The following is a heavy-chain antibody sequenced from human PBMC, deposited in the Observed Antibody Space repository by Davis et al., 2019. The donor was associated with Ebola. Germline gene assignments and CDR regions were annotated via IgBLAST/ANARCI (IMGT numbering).Heavy chain of an antibody. CDR2: IWFDGNNK. CDR1: GFTFSSCG. V-gene: IGHV3-33*01. J-gene: IGHJ4*02. D-gene: IGHD4-23*01. CDR3: ARGPPYGGNYIDY. Sequence: PGGSLRLSCASSGFTFSSCGMHWVRQAPGKGLEWVAFIWFDGNNKYYGDSMKGRFTISRDNSKNTLYLQMNSLRAEDTAVYYCARGPPYGGNYIDYWGQGTLVTASS.